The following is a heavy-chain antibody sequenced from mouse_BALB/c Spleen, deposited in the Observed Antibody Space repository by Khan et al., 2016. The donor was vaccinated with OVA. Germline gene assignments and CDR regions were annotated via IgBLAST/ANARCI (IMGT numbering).Heavy chain of an antibody. CDR1: GFSLTSHG. V-gene: IGHV2-9*02. CDR2: IWAGGST. Sequence: VQLKESGPGLVAPSQSLSITCTVSGFSLTSHGVHWVRQPPGKGLEWLGVIWAGGSTNYNSALMSRLSISEDSSKSQVFLKMNSLQTDDTAMYYCARNREPDYFDYWGQGTTLTVSS. CDR3: ARNREPDYFDY. J-gene: IGHJ2*01.